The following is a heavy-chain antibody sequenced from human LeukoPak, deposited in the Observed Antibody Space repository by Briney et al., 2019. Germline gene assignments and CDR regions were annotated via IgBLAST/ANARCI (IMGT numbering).Heavy chain of an antibody. J-gene: IGHJ3*02. D-gene: IGHD3-3*01. V-gene: IGHV3-48*03. Sequence: PGGSLRLSCAASGFTFSSYEMNWVRQAPGKGLEWVSSISRSATTIYYADSVKGRFTISRDNAKNSLYLQMNSLRAEDTAVYYCARPTITDDAFDIWGQGTMVTVSS. CDR3: ARPTITDDAFDI. CDR2: ISRSATTI. CDR1: GFTFSSYE.